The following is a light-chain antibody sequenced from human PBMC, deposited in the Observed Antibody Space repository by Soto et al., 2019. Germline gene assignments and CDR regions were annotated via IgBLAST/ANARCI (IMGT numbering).Light chain of an antibody. CDR3: QHYKSTLT. CDR1: QSVSGW. V-gene: IGKV1-5*01. CDR2: DAS. Sequence: DIQVTQSPSTLSASAGARVTIPCRASQSVSGWLAWYQQKPGKAPSLLIYDASNLASGVPSRFSVSGSGTEFTLTIRSLKPDDFATDDCQHYKSTLTVGEVTKVEIK. J-gene: IGKJ4*01.